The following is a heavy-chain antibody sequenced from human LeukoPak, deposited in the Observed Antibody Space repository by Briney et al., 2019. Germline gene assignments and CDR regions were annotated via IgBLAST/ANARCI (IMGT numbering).Heavy chain of an antibody. V-gene: IGHV1-8*01. CDR1: GYTFTSYD. CDR3: ARAGSGSYVTIDY. J-gene: IGHJ4*02. Sequence: ASVKVSCKASGYTFTSYDIKGVRQATGQGLEWMGWMNPNSGNTGYAQKFQGRVTMTRNTSISTAYMELSSLRSEDTAVYYCARAGSGSYVTIDYWGQGTLVTVSS. CDR2: MNPNSGNT. D-gene: IGHD1-26*01.